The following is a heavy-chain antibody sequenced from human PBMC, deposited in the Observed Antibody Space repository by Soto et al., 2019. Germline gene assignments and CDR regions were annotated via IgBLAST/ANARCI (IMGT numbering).Heavy chain of an antibody. CDR2: ISCGGTGT. Sequence: EVQLLESGGDLVQPGGSLRLSCAASGFTFSSYAMSWVRQAPGKGLEWVSAISCGGTGTYYADSVKGRFSISRDNSENTIYLQMNSMRDEDTAVYYCEKANTPTYDYDSSGFYGFDCWGQGTLVTVSS. CDR1: GFTFSSYA. V-gene: IGHV3-23*01. J-gene: IGHJ4*02. D-gene: IGHD3-22*01. CDR3: EKANTPTYDYDSSGFYGFDC.